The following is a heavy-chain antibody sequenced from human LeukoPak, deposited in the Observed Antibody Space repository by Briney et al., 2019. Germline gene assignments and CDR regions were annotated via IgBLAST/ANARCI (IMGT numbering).Heavy chain of an antibody. Sequence: PGGSPRLSCAASGFTFSSYGMHWVRQAPGKGLECVAFIHYDGSNQYYADSVKGRFTISRDNSKNTLYLQMNSLRAEDTAVYYCAKDQGSITMTYWGQGTLVTVSS. V-gene: IGHV3-30*02. D-gene: IGHD3-22*01. CDR2: IHYDGSNQ. J-gene: IGHJ4*02. CDR3: AKDQGSITMTY. CDR1: GFTFSSYG.